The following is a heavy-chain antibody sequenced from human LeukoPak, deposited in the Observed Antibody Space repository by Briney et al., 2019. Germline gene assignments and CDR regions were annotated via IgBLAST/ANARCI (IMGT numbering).Heavy chain of an antibody. D-gene: IGHD3-22*01. CDR1: GYTFTDYY. CDR3: ATGDRDYYDSSALAVDMDV. Sequence: GASMKVSCKAYGYTFTDYYMHWVQQAPGKGLEWMGRVDPEDGETIYAEKFQGRVTITADTSTDTAYMELSSLRSEDTAVYYCATGDRDYYDSSALAVDMDVWGKGTTVTVSS. CDR2: VDPEDGET. V-gene: IGHV1-69-2*01. J-gene: IGHJ6*03.